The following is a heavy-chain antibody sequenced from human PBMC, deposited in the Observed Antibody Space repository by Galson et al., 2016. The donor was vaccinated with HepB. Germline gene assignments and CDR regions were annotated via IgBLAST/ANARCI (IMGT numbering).Heavy chain of an antibody. V-gene: IGHV4-59*01. CDR1: GVSIKNFL. CDR3: ARGINDYSGYGR. D-gene: IGHD5-12*01. J-gene: IGHJ4*02. Sequence: SETLSLTCTVSGVSIKNFLWSWIRQTPGKGLEWIAYIYHSGSTQYKPSLKSRVTMSEDTSKNQFSLKLSSVTAADTAVYYCARGINDYSGYGRWGQGILVTVSS. CDR2: IYHSGST.